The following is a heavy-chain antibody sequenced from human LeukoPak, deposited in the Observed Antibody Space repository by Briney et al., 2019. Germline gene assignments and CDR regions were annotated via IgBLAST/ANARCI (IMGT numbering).Heavy chain of an antibody. CDR2: IHGDGDNI. J-gene: IGHJ5*02. CDR3: ARAQVGAPTDL. V-gene: IGHV3-74*01. Sequence: GGSLRLSCAASGFPFSSYAMYWVRQAPGKGLLWVARIHGDGDNISYADSVRGRFTISRDNAKDTLYLHMNSLRPEDTAVYYCARAQVGAPTDLWGQGTLVTVSS. D-gene: IGHD1-26*01. CDR1: GFPFSSYA.